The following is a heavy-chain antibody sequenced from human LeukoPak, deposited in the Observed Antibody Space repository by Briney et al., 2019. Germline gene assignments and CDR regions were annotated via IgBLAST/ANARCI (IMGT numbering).Heavy chain of an antibody. CDR2: VYPGDSDT. Sequence: GESLKISCQGSGYSFTSYWIGWVRQMPGKGLEWMGIVYPGDSDTRYSPSFQGQVTISADKSISTAYLQWSSLKASDTAMYYCARHLTAMAAAIDYWGQGTLVTVSS. D-gene: IGHD5-18*01. CDR3: ARHLTAMAAAIDY. V-gene: IGHV5-51*01. J-gene: IGHJ4*02. CDR1: GYSFTSYW.